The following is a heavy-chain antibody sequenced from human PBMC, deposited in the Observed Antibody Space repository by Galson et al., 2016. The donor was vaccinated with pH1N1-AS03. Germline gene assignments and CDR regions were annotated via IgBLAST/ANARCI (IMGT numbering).Heavy chain of an antibody. D-gene: IGHD2-21*01. Sequence: SVKVSCKASGGTFSSYAISWVRQAPGQGLEWMGGIIPIFGTANYAQKFQGRVTITADESTSTAYMELSSLRSEDTAVYYCAGSSQRVVGVIDHHYYYGMDVWGQGTTVTVAS. CDR3: AGSSQRVVGVIDHHYYYGMDV. J-gene: IGHJ6*02. CDR2: IIPIFGTA. V-gene: IGHV1-69*13. CDR1: GGTFSSYA.